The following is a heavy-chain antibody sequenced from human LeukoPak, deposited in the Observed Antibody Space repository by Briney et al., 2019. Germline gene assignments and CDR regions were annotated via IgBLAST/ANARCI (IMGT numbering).Heavy chain of an antibody. J-gene: IGHJ4*02. CDR2: ISSSGSTI. CDR3: AKDSRGTVTTRDFDY. V-gene: IGHV3-11*01. CDR1: GFTFSDYY. D-gene: IGHD4-17*01. Sequence: GGSLRLSCAASGFTFSDYYMSWIRQAPGKGLEWVSYISSSGSTIYYADSVKGRFTISRDNAKNSLYLQMNSLRAEDTAVYYCAKDSRGTVTTRDFDYWGQGTLVTVSS.